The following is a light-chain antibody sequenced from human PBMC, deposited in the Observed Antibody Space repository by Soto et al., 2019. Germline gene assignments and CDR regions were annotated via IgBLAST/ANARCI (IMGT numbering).Light chain of an antibody. CDR3: QQRSNWPPLT. Sequence: EIVLTQSPATLSLSPGERATLSCRASQSVGSNLAWYQQKPGQAPRLLIYDASNRATGIPARFSGSGSGTDFTLTISSREHEDFALYYCQQRSNWPPLTFGGGTKVEIK. J-gene: IGKJ4*01. V-gene: IGKV3-11*01. CDR1: QSVGSN. CDR2: DAS.